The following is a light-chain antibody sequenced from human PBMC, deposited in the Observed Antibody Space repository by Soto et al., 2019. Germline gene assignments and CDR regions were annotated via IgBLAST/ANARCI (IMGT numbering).Light chain of an antibody. CDR1: RSDVGGYDY. Sequence: QSALTQPRSVSGSPGQSVTISCTGTRSDVGGYDYVSWYQQYPGKAPKLMIYDVIKRPSGVPDRFSGSKSGNTASLTISGLQAEDEADYYCCSYAGSDNVVFGRGTKLTVL. V-gene: IGLV2-11*01. CDR2: DVI. J-gene: IGLJ2*01. CDR3: CSYAGSDNVV.